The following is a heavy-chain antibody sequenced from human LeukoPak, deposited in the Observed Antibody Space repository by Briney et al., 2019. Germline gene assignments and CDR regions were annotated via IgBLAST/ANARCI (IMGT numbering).Heavy chain of an antibody. CDR2: IYYSGST. CDR1: GVSISSGDYY. V-gene: IGHV4-30-4*01. CDR3: ARDSGNTVTTLLSGMDV. J-gene: IGHJ6*02. Sequence: SQTLSLTCTVSGVSISSGDYYWSWIRQPPGKGLEWIGYIYYSGSTYYNPSLKSRVTISVDTSKNQFSLRLSSVTAADTAMYYCARDSGNTVTTLLSGMDVWGQGTTVTVSS. D-gene: IGHD4-17*01.